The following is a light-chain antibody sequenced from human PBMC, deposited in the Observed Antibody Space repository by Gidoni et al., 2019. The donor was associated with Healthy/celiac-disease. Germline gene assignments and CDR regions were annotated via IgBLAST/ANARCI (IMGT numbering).Light chain of an antibody. Sequence: ESVVTESRGTLSLSPGERATLSCRASQSVSSSYLAWYQQKPGQAPRLLIYGASSRAPGIPHRFSGSVSVTDFTLTLCRLWPEDFSVYYCQQYGSSPGTFGQGTKVEIK. J-gene: IGKJ1*01. V-gene: IGKV3-20*01. CDR1: QSVSSSY. CDR3: QQYGSSPGT. CDR2: GAS.